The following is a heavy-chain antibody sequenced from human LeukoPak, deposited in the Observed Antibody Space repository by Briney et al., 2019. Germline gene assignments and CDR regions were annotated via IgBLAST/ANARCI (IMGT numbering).Heavy chain of an antibody. Sequence: SGGSLRLSCAASGFTFISYAMSWVSQAPGKGLEWVSGISGSGGSTYYADSVKGRFTISRDNSKSTLFLQMDSLRAQDTAVYYCARACSGGGCYLAAFDIWGQGTMVTVSS. D-gene: IGHD2-15*01. CDR2: ISGSGGST. V-gene: IGHV3-23*01. J-gene: IGHJ3*02. CDR1: GFTFISYA. CDR3: ARACSGGGCYLAAFDI.